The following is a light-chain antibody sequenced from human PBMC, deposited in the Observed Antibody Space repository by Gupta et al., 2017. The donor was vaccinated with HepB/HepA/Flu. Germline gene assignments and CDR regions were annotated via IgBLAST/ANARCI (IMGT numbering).Light chain of an antibody. CDR1: QSVGTY. CDR2: DAS. V-gene: IGKV3-20*01. CDR3: QQDGRSLF. J-gene: IGKJ3*01. Sequence: EIVLTQSPGTLSLSPGERATLSCRASQSVGTYLAWYQQKPGQAPRLLIFDASSRITGIPDRFIGSGSGTDFTLTSSRLEPEDFAVYYCQQDGRSLFFGPGTKLHIK.